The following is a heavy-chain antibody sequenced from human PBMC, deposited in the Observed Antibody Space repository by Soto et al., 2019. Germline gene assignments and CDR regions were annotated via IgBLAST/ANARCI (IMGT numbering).Heavy chain of an antibody. D-gene: IGHD6-19*01. CDR1: GYSFISYG. CDR3: GRGSGGGWYYFDN. Sequence: QGQLVQSGVEVKKPGASVKVSCKASGYSFISYGIGWVRQAPGQGVEWMGWITVNSGNTNYPQKFRCRVTMTTDTSTIRAYMESRIATSAATAVYYCGRGSGGGWYYFDNWGPGTMVTVS. CDR2: ITVNSGNT. V-gene: IGHV1-18*04. J-gene: IGHJ4*02.